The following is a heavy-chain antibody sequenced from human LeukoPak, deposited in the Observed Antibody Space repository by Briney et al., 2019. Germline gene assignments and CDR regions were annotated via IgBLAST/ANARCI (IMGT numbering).Heavy chain of an antibody. J-gene: IGHJ4*02. CDR1: GGSFSGYY. V-gene: IGHV4-34*01. Sequence: TSETLSLTCAVYGGSFSGYYWSWIRQPPGKGLGWTGEINHSGSTNYNPSLKSRVTISVDTCKNEFCLKGSSVTAADTAVYYCARRRYSSGWYPYFDYWGQGTLVTVSS. D-gene: IGHD6-19*01. CDR3: ARRRYSSGWYPYFDY. CDR2: INHSGST.